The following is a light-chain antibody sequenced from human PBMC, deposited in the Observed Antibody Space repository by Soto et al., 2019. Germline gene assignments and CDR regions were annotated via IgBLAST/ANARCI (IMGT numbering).Light chain of an antibody. J-gene: IGKJ3*01. CDR2: SAS. V-gene: IGKV3-15*01. CDR3: QQYNKWPLT. Sequence: EIVLTQSPGTLSLSPGERDTLSCTASQSVNNNVAWYQQKPGHTPRLLIYSASIGATGTPARFSGSGSGSDFTLTISSLQSEDFAVYYCQQYNKWPLTFGPGTKVDIK. CDR1: QSVNNN.